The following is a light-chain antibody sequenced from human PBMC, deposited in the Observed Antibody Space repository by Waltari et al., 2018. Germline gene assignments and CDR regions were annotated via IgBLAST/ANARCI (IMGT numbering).Light chain of an antibody. V-gene: IGLV2-14*01. J-gene: IGLJ1*01. CDR1: SSDIGNFNS. CDR2: EVT. CDR3: SSYSSSTSLCV. Sequence: QSALTQPASVSGSPGQSITISCTGTSSDIGNFNSVSWYQQHPGKAPKLMIFEVTNRPSGISNRSSGSKSDNTAFLTISGLQAEDEADYYCSSYSSSTSLCVFGTGTKVTVL.